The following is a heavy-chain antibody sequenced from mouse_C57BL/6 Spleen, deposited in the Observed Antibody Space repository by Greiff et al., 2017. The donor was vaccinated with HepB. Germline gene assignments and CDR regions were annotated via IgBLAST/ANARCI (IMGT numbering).Heavy chain of an antibody. Sequence: EVQLQQSGTVLARPGASVKMSCKTSGYTFTSYWMHWVKQRPGQGLEWIGAIYPGNSDTSYNQKFKGKAKLTAVTSASTAYMELSSLTNEDSAVYYCTRSGPAQATTFAYWGQGTLVTVSA. CDR1: GYTFTSYW. V-gene: IGHV1-5*01. J-gene: IGHJ3*01. D-gene: IGHD3-2*02. CDR3: TRSGPAQATTFAY. CDR2: IYPGNSDT.